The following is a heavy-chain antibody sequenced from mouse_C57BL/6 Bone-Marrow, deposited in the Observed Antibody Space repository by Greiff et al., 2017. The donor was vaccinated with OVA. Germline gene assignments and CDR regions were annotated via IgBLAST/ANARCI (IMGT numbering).Heavy chain of an antibody. CDR1: GFTFSSYG. CDR3: ARIITTVGADY. J-gene: IGHJ2*01. V-gene: IGHV5-6*01. Sequence: EVNVVESGGDLVKPGGSLTLSCAASGFTFSSYGLSWVRQTPDKRLEWVATISSGGSYTSYPDSVKGRFTISRDNAKNTLYLQRSSLKAEDTAMDYWARIITTVGADYWGQGTTLTVSS. CDR2: ISSGGSYT. D-gene: IGHD1-1*01.